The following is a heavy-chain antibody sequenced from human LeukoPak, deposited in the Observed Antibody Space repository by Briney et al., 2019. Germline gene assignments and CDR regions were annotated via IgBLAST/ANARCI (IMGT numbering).Heavy chain of an antibody. V-gene: IGHV6-1*01. J-gene: IGHJ6*03. D-gene: IGHD3-10*01. CDR2: TYYRSKWYN. Sequence: SQTLSLTCAISGDSVSSNTAGWSWIRQSPSRGLEWLGRTYYRSKWYNDDAGSVKSRITINPDTSKNQFSLQLNSVTPEDTAVYYCARVGYYYGSGRGGYYYYMDVWGKGTTVTVSS. CDR3: ARVGYYYGSGRGGYYYYMDV. CDR1: GDSVSSNTAG.